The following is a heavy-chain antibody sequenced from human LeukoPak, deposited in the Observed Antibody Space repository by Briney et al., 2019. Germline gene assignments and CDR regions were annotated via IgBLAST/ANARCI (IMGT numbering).Heavy chain of an antibody. CDR1: GFTFSSYA. J-gene: IGHJ3*01. CDR3: ANNFYASGSWGFDL. V-gene: IGHV3-23*01. D-gene: IGHD3-10*01. Sequence: GGSLRLSCAASGFTFSSYAMSWVRQAPGEGLEWVSSIGVSGGPTYYADSVKGRFTISRDDSKTTLYLQMNSLRAEDTAVYYCANNFYASGSWGFDLWGQGTLVTVSS. CDR2: IGVSGGPT.